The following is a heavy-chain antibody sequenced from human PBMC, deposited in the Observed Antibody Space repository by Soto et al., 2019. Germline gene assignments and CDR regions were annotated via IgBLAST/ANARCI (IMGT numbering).Heavy chain of an antibody. D-gene: IGHD6-6*01. CDR1: GGTFSSYA. CDR3: ARFEYSSSSDTPYYYYYGMDV. V-gene: IGHV1-69*13. J-gene: IGHJ6*02. CDR2: IIPIFGTA. Sequence: ASVKVSCKASGGTFSSYAISWVRQAPGQGLEWMGGIIPIFGTANYAQKFQGRVTITADESTSTAYMELSSLRSEDTAVYYCARFEYSSSSDTPYYYYYGMDVWGQGTTVTVSS.